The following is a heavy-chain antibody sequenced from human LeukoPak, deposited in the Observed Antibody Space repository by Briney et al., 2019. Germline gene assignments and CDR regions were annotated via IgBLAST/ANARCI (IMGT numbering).Heavy chain of an antibody. CDR3: ARTIEYSSSSGYYYCYMDV. CDR1: GGSINSNY. J-gene: IGHJ6*03. CDR2: IYYSGST. D-gene: IGHD6-6*01. V-gene: IGHV4-59*01. Sequence: SETLSLTCSVSGGSINSNYWSWIRQPPGKGLEWIGYIYYSGSTNYNPSLKSRVTISIDTSKEQFSLKLSSVTAADTAVYYCARTIEYSSSSGYYYCYMDVWGKGTTVTVSS.